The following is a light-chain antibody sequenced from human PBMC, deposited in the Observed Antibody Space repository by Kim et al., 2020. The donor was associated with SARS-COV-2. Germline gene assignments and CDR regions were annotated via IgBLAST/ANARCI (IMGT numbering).Light chain of an antibody. CDR1: HNVLHSDGYDR. Sequence: EQAWSSWRCSHNVLHSDGYDRGDWYLQKGGESQQLLSCLAANGAAGVTDRLSGSGAGTDFTMKINRVEAEDVGVYYCMQNVYTNHTIGQGNKLEMK. J-gene: IGKJ2*01. V-gene: IGKV2-28*01. CDR2: LAA. CDR3: MQNVYTNHT.